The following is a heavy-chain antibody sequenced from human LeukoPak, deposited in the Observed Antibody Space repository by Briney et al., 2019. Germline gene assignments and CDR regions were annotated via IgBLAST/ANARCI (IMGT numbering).Heavy chain of an antibody. D-gene: IGHD6-13*01. Sequence: RGYLRLSCAASGFTFSSYSMNWVRQAPGKGLEWVSSISSSSSYIYYADSVKGRFTISTDNSKNSLYLQMNSLRAEDTAVYYCARHSPISTVTERSSSWSDFDYWGQGSLVTVSS. CDR3: ARHSPISTVTERSSSWSDFDY. CDR1: GFTFSSYS. CDR2: ISSSSSYI. J-gene: IGHJ4*02. V-gene: IGHV3-21*01.